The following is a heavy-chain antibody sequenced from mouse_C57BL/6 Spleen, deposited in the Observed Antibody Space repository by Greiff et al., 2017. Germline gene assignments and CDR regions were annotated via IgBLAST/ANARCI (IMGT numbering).Heavy chain of an antibody. V-gene: IGHV1-7*01. Sequence: QVQLQQSGAELAKPGASVKLSCKASGYTFTSYWMHWVKQRPGQGLEWIGYINPSSGYTKYNQKFKGQATLTADKSSSTAYMQLSSLTYEDSAVYYCAKSGNYPYLDYWGQGTTLTVSS. CDR1: GYTFTSYW. J-gene: IGHJ2*01. D-gene: IGHD2-1*01. CDR2: INPSSGYT. CDR3: AKSGNYPYLDY.